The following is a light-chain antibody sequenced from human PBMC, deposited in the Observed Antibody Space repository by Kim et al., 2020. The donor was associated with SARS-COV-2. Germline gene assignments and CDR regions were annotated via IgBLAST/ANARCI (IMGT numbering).Light chain of an antibody. Sequence: GEPASISCMSSQSLLHSNGYNYLDWYLQKPGQSPQLLIYLGSNRASGVPDRFSGSGSGTDFTLKISRVEAEDVGVYYCMQALQTPTFGQGTKLEI. J-gene: IGKJ2*01. CDR1: QSLLHSNGYNY. CDR3: MQALQTPT. V-gene: IGKV2-28*01. CDR2: LGS.